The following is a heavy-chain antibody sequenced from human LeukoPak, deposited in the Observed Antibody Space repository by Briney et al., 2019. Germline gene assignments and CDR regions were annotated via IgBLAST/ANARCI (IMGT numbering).Heavy chain of an antibody. CDR2: INPNNGDT. J-gene: IGHJ6*02. CDR3: ARVKGFADYYHGMDV. D-gene: IGHD2-15*01. V-gene: IGHV1-2*02. Sequence: VASVKVSCKASGYTFTGYYMHWVRHAPGQGPEWMGWINPNNGDTNYAQKFQGRVTMTRDTSISTAYMELSRPRSDDTAVYYCARVKGFADYYHGMDVWGQGTTVTVSS. CDR1: GYTFTGYY.